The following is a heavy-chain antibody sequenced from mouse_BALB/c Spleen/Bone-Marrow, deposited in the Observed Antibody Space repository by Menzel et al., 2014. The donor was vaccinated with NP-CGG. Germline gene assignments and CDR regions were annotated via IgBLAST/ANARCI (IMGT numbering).Heavy chain of an antibody. D-gene: IGHD2-4*01. V-gene: IGHV2-9*02. CDR2: GGST. J-gene: IGHJ3*01. CDR3: ARDLYYDYDEGFAY. Sequence: GGSTNYNSALMSRLSISKDNSKSQVFLKMNSLQTDDTAMYYCARDLYYDYDEGFAYWGQGTLVTVSA.